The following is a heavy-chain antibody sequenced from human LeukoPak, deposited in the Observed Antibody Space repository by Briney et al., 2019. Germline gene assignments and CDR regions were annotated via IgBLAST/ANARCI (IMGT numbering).Heavy chain of an antibody. CDR2: ISNDGINK. Sequence: GGTLRLSCAASGFTLSSSGIHWVRQAPGKGLEWLAAISNDGINKYFADSVKGRFTISRDNSRNTVSLQLNSLRAEDTAVYFCAKVGGVPTTDYWGQGTLVTVSS. CDR3: AKVGGVPTTDY. J-gene: IGHJ4*02. CDR1: GFTLSSSG. D-gene: IGHD5-12*01. V-gene: IGHV3-30*18.